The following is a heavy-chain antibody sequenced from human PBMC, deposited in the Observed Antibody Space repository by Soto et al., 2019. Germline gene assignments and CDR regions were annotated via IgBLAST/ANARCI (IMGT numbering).Heavy chain of an antibody. Sequence: QLQLQESGSGLVKPSQTLSLTCAVSGGSISSGGYSWSWIRQPPGKGLEWIGYIYHSGSTYYNPSTKSRVTISVDRSKNQFSLKLCSVTAADTAVYYCASTDYYYSGGYSYWGQGTLVTVSS. CDR2: IYHSGST. V-gene: IGHV4-30-2*01. J-gene: IGHJ4*02. CDR1: GGSISSGGYS. CDR3: ASTDYYYSGGYSY. D-gene: IGHD3-22*01.